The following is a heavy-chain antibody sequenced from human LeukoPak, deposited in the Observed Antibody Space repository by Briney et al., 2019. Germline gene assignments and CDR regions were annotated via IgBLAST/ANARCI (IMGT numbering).Heavy chain of an antibody. D-gene: IGHD3-22*01. CDR2: ISYDGNSK. V-gene: IGHV3-30-3*01. CDR3: ARDSIYDSSGYYYAYFDH. Sequence: GGSLRLSCAASGFTFSSYAMHWVRQAPGKGLEWVAVISYDGNSKSNADSVKGRFTISRDNSKNTLYLQMNSLRGEDTAVYYCARDSIYDSSGYYYAYFDHWGQGTLVTVSS. CDR1: GFTFSSYA. J-gene: IGHJ4*02.